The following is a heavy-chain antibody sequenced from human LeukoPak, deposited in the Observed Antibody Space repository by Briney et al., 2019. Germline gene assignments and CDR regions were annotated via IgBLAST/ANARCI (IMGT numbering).Heavy chain of an antibody. Sequence: SETLSLTCAINGGSFSGYYWSWIRQPPGKGLEWIGEINHSGSTNYNPSLKSRVTISVDTSKNQFSLKLSSVTAADTAVYYCASGLMGFFGYWGQGTLVTVSS. D-gene: IGHD2-8*01. CDR1: GGSFSGYY. CDR3: ASGLMGFFGY. CDR2: INHSGST. J-gene: IGHJ4*02. V-gene: IGHV4-34*01.